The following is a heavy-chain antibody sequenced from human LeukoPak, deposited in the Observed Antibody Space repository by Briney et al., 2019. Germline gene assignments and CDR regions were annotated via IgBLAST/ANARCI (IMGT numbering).Heavy chain of an antibody. D-gene: IGHD1-20*01. Sequence: SETLSLTCTVSGGSISSGTYYWGWIRQPPGKGLEWIGYIYYSGNTYYNPSLKSRVTISLDTSKNQFSLKLTSVTAADTAVYYCATALYNWKYFDYWGQGTLVTVSS. CDR3: ATALYNWKYFDY. CDR2: IYYSGNT. CDR1: GGSISSGTYY. V-gene: IGHV4-39*01. J-gene: IGHJ4*02.